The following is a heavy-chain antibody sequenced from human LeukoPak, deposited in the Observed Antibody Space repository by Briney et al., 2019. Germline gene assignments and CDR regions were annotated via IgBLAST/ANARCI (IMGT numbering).Heavy chain of an antibody. CDR1: GFTFSSYD. CDR3: ANSDYVWGSYRPTDY. V-gene: IGHV3-13*01. Sequence: PGGSLRLSCAASGFTFSSYDMHWVRQATGKGLEWVSAIGTAGDTYYPGSVKGRFTISRENAKNSLYLQMNSLRAEDTAVYYCANSDYVWGSYRPTDYWGQGTLVTVSS. D-gene: IGHD3-16*02. CDR2: IGTAGDT. J-gene: IGHJ4*02.